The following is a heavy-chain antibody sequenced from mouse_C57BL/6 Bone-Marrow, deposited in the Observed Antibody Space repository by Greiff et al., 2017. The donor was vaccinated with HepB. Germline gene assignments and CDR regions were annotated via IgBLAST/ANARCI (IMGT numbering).Heavy chain of an antibody. D-gene: IGHD2-4*01. CDR3: AIDGLRNVLD. CDR2: IYPSDSDT. Sequence: QVQLQQSGAELARPGASVKLSCKASGYTFTSYGISWVKQRTGQGLEWIGEIYPSDSDTNYNQKFKGKATLTVDKSSSTAYMQLSSLTSEDSAVYYCAIDGLRNVLDWGQGTTLTVSS. V-gene: IGHV1-81*01. J-gene: IGHJ2*01. CDR1: GYTFTSYG.